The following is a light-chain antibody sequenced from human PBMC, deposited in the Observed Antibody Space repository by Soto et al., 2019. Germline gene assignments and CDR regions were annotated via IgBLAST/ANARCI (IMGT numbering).Light chain of an antibody. J-gene: IGKJ1*01. V-gene: IGKV1-39*01. Sequence: DIQMTQSPSSLSASVGDRATITCRASQSISTYLHWYQQKPGKAPKLLIYSASSVQNGVPSRFSGSGSGKDFTLTISSLQAEDFATYYCQQSYSTPRTFGQGTKVDIK. CDR1: QSISTY. CDR3: QQSYSTPRT. CDR2: SAS.